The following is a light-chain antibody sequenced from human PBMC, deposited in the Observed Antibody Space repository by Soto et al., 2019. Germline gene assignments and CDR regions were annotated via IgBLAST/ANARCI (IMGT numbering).Light chain of an antibody. CDR1: SSDIGGYSY. V-gene: IGLV2-14*03. Sequence: QSVLTQPASVSGSPGQSITISCTGTSSDIGGYSYVSWYQQHPGKAPKLIISDVSNRPSGVSNRFSGSKSGNTASLTISGLLAEDEADYYCSSFTSSTTLEVFGGGTKVTVL. CDR3: SSFTSSTTLEV. CDR2: DVS. J-gene: IGLJ3*02.